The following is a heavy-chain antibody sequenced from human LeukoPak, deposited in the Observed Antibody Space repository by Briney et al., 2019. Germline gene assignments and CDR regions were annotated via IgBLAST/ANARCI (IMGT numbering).Heavy chain of an antibody. CDR2: ISYSGST. D-gene: IGHD2-15*01. J-gene: IGHJ4*02. CDR1: GGSISSGGYY. Sequence: PSETLSLTCTVSGGSISSGGYYWSWIRQHPGKGLEWIGYISYSGSTYYNPYNPSLKSRVTISVDTSKNQFSLKLSSVTAADTAVYYCARHTPLLSYFDYWGQGTLVTVSS. CDR3: ARHTPLLSYFDY. V-gene: IGHV4-31*03.